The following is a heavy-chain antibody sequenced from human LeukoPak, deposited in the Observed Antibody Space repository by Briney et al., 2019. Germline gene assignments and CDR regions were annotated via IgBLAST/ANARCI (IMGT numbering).Heavy chain of an antibody. Sequence: PSETLSLTCVVYGVSFSGYYWSWIRQPPGKGLEWIGEINHSGSTNYNPSPKSRVTISVDTSKNQFSLKLSSVTAADTAVYYCARGPYYYDSSGYYLGNYCYYGMDVWGQGTTVTVSS. CDR1: GVSFSGYY. D-gene: IGHD3-22*01. J-gene: IGHJ6*02. V-gene: IGHV4-34*01. CDR2: INHSGST. CDR3: ARGPYYYDSSGYYLGNYCYYGMDV.